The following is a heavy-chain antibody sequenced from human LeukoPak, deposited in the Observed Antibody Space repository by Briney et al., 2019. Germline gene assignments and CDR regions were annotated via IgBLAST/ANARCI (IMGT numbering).Heavy chain of an antibody. CDR3: ARDAAAAGSDY. D-gene: IGHD6-13*01. V-gene: IGHV1-18*01. CDR1: GYTFTTCG. Sequence: GASVKVSCKASGYTFTTCGISWVRQAPGQGLEWMGWISAYNGNTNYAQKLQGRVTMTTDTSTTTAYMELRSLRSDDTAVYYCARDAAAAGSDYWGQGTLVTVSS. CDR2: ISAYNGNT. J-gene: IGHJ4*02.